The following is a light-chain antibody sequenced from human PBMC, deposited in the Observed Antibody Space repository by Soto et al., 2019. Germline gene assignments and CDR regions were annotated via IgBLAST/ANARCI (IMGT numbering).Light chain of an antibody. J-gene: IGKJ1*01. CDR3: QHYNSYSEA. CDR1: QSISSW. V-gene: IGKV1-5*01. CDR2: DAS. Sequence: IQMTLSPSTLSASVGDRVTITCRASQSISSWLAWYQQKPGKAPKLLIYDASSLESGVPSRFSGSGSGTEFTLTISSLQPDDFATYYCQHYNSYSEAFGQGTKVDIK.